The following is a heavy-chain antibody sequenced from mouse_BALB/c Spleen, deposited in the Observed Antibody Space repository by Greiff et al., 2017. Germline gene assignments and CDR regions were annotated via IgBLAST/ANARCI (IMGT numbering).Heavy chain of an antibody. Sequence: QVQLQQSGAELVRPGASVKLSCKASGYTFTSYWMHWVKQRPGQGLEWIGMIDPSDSDTHYNQKFKDKATLTVDKSSSTAYVQLSSLTSEDSAVYDCAGSHYYDYDWFADWGQGTLVTVSA. CDR1: GYTFTSYW. V-gene: IGHV1-52*01. J-gene: IGHJ3*01. D-gene: IGHD2-4*01. CDR2: IDPSDSDT. CDR3: AGSHYYDYDWFAD.